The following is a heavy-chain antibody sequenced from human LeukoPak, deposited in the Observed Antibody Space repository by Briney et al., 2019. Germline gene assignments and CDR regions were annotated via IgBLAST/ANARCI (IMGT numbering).Heavy chain of an antibody. J-gene: IGHJ4*02. CDR1: GFTFSNYD. CDR3: ARGEEKATITALDS. CDR2: ISSSSYYI. Sequence: GGPLRLSYAASGFTFSNYDMHCVRQAPGKGLEWVSAISSSSYYIYYADPEKGRFTISRDNAENSLYLQMNSLRAVDTAVYFFARGEEKATITALDSWGQGTLVTVSS. V-gene: IGHV3-21*01. D-gene: IGHD5-24*01.